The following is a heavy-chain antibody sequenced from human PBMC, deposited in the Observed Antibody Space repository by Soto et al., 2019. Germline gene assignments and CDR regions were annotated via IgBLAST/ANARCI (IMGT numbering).Heavy chain of an antibody. Sequence: ASVKVSCKASGHTFSSHDVNWVRQASGQGLEWMGWMNPNTGNTGYAETFQGRVSMTRDTSISTAYMELSSLRSEDTAIYYCARGRADSNSWLGLDYWGQGTLVTVSS. CDR1: GHTFSSHD. CDR3: ARGRADSNSWLGLDY. D-gene: IGHD6-13*01. J-gene: IGHJ4*02. V-gene: IGHV1-8*01. CDR2: MNPNTGNT.